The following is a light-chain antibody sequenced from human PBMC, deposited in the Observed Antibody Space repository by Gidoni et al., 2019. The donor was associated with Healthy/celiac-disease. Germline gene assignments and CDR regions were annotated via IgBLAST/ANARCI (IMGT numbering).Light chain of an antibody. CDR1: QSVSSY. V-gene: IGKV3-11*01. J-gene: IGKJ2*03. Sequence: VFPPSPATLSLSPGERATLSCRASQSVSSYLAWYQQKPGQAPRLLIYDASNRATGIPARFSGSGSGTDFTLTISSLEPEDFAVYYCQQRSNWLYSFGQGTKLEIK. CDR2: DAS. CDR3: QQRSNWLYS.